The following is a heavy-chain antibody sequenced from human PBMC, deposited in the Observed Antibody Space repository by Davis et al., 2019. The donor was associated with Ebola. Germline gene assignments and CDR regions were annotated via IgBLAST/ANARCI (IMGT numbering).Heavy chain of an antibody. CDR3: ARGAAGQSFQH. CDR2: IKQDGSEK. V-gene: IGHV3-7*01. CDR1: GFTFSNYW. Sequence: GESLKISCVASGFTFSNYWMTWVRQAPVRGLEWVANIKQDGSEKQYVDSVRGRFTISRDNAKNSLYLQMNSLRDEDTAVYYCARGAAGQSFQHWGQGTLVTVSS. J-gene: IGHJ1*01. D-gene: IGHD6-13*01.